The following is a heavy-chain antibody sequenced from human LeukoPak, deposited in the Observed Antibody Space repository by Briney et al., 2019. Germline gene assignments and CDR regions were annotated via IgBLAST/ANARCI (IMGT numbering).Heavy chain of an antibody. CDR2: ISYDGSNK. CDR1: GFTFSSYG. V-gene: IGHV3-30*03. Sequence: EAGGSLRLSCAASGFTFSSYGMHWVRQAPGKGLEWVAVISYDGSNKYYADSVKGRFTISRDNSKNTLYLQMNSLRVEDTAVYYCARGNDYDRYWGQGTLVTVSS. D-gene: IGHD3-16*01. CDR3: ARGNDYDRY. J-gene: IGHJ4*02.